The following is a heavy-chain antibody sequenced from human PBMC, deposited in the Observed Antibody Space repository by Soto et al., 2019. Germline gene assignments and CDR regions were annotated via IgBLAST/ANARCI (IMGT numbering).Heavy chain of an antibody. V-gene: IGHV4-34*01. CDR1: GGSFSGYY. Sequence: KPSETLSLTCAVYGGSFSGYYWSWIRQPPGKGLEWIGEINHSGSTNYNPSLKSRVTISVDTSKNQFSLKLSSVTAADTAVYYCARGKLSDYVWGSYRYHFDYWGQGTVVTVYS. D-gene: IGHD3-16*02. CDR3: ARGKLSDYVWGSYRYHFDY. J-gene: IGHJ4*02. CDR2: INHSGST.